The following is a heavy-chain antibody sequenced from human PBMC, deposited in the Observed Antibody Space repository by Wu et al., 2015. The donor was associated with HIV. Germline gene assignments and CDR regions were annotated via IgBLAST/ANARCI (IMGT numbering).Heavy chain of an antibody. Sequence: QVQLVQSGAEVTKPGASVRVSCMTSGYTFTDYYLHWVRQAPGQGLEWMGWINPNTDATLYAQNFQGRVTITTDTSISTLYMELNSLKSDDTAVYFCARVHYDYGDYGLPTYWGQGTLITVSS. CDR2: INPNTDAT. V-gene: IGHV1-2*02. J-gene: IGHJ4*03. CDR3: ARVHYDYGDYGLPTY. D-gene: IGHD4-17*01. CDR1: GYTFTDYY.